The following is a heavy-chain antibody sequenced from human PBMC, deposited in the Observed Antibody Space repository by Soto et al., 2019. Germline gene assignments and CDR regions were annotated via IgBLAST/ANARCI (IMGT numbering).Heavy chain of an antibody. CDR1: GGSISSNLYY. Sequence: QVRLQESGPGLVKPSETLSLACSVSGGSISSNLYYWGWVRQPPGQGLEWLGAVYHTGNTWYNPSMRSGFIISGDTPNGCFSQKLSSVGASDTVIYYCARQTGPLGYYFDPWGPG. CDR2: VYHTGNT. J-gene: IGHJ5*02. CDR3: ARQTGPLGYYFDP. D-gene: IGHD3-3*01. V-gene: IGHV4-39*01.